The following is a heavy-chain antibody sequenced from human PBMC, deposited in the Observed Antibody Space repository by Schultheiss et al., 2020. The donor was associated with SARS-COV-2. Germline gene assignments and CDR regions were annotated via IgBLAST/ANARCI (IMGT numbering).Heavy chain of an antibody. CDR1: GYTFTSYG. CDR2: ISAYNGNT. J-gene: IGHJ6*02. V-gene: IGHV1-18*04. CDR3: ARDRGLRFLEWLPHYGMDV. Sequence: ASVKVSCKASGYTFTSYGISWVRQAPGQGLEWMGWISAYNGNTNYAQKLQGRVTMTTDTSTSTAYMELRSLRSDDTAVYYCARDRGLRFLEWLPHYGMDVWGQGTTVTVSS. D-gene: IGHD3-3*01.